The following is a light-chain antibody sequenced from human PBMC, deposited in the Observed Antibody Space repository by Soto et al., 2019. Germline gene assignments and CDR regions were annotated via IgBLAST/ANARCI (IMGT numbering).Light chain of an antibody. CDR3: ETWDTNVVV. CDR2: LEGSGSY. J-gene: IGLJ2*01. V-gene: IGLV4-60*02. CDR1: SGHSTYI. Sequence: QPVLTQSSSASASLGSSVKLTCTLSSGHSTYIIAWHQQQPGKAPRYLMKLEGSGSYNKGSGIPDRFSGSSSGADRYLTSANLQFEDEADYYCETWDTNVVVFGGGTKLTV.